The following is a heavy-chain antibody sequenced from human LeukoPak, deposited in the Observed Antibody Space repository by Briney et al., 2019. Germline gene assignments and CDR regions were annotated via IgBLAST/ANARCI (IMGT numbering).Heavy chain of an antibody. CDR3: ARSRYGDLYFDF. J-gene: IGHJ4*02. Sequence: SETLSLTCTVSGGSISSGTYYWTWIRQPAGKGLEWIGRIFTTGSTNYNPSLKSRVTISVDTSKNQFSLKLISVTAAHTAVYFCARSRYGDLYFDFWGQGTLVTVSS. V-gene: IGHV4-61*02. CDR2: IFTTGST. D-gene: IGHD4-17*01. CDR1: GGSISSGTYY.